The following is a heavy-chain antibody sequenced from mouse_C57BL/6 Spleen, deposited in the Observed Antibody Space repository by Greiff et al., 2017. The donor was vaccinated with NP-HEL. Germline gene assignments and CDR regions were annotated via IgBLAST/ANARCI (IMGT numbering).Heavy chain of an antibody. CDR1: GFNIKDYY. CDR3: AYYYGSSGSYYAMDY. D-gene: IGHD1-1*01. Sequence: EVQLQQSGAELVKPGASVKLSCTASGFNIKDYYMHWVKQRTEQGLEWIGRIDPEDGETKYAPKFQGKATITADTSSNTAYLQLSSLTSKDTAVYYCAYYYGSSGSYYAMDYWGQGTSVTVSS. CDR2: IDPEDGET. V-gene: IGHV14-2*01. J-gene: IGHJ4*01.